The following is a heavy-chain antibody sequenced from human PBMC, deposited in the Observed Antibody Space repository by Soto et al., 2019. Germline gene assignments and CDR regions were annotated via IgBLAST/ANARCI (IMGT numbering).Heavy chain of an antibody. Sequence: GGSLRLSCAASGFTFSNAWMSWVRQAPGKGLEWVGRIKSKTDGGTTDYAAPVKGRFTISRDDSKNTLYLQMNSLKTEDTAVYYCTTEARIAAAGTEYFQHWGQGTLVTVSS. J-gene: IGHJ1*01. CDR2: IKSKTDGGTT. V-gene: IGHV3-15*01. D-gene: IGHD6-13*01. CDR1: GFTFSNAW. CDR3: TTEARIAAAGTEYFQH.